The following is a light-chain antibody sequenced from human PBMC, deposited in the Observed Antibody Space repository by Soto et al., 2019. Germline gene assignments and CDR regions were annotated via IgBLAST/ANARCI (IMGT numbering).Light chain of an antibody. CDR2: DAS. CDR3: QQYNSYSRS. Sequence: DIQMTQYPSSLSASVGDRVTITCRASQSINIWLAWYQQKPGKAPRLLIYDASSLQSGVPSRFRGSTSGTEFTLTISSLQPDDFATYYCQQYNSYSRSFGGGTKVDIK. J-gene: IGKJ4*01. CDR1: QSINIW. V-gene: IGKV1-5*01.